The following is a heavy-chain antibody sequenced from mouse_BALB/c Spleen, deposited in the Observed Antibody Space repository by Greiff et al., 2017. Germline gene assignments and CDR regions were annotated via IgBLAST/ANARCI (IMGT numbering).Heavy chain of an antibody. J-gene: IGHJ4*01. V-gene: IGHV1-55*01. CDR2: LYPGSGST. D-gene: IGHD2-1*01. Sequence: QVQLQQPGAELVKPGTSVKLSCKASGYNFTSYWINWVTLRPGQGLAWIGDLYPGSGSTNYNEKFKSKATLTVDTSSSTAYMQLSSLASEDSALYYGARYGNYGAMDDWGQGTSVTVAS. CDR1: GYNFTSYW. CDR3: ARYGNYGAMDD.